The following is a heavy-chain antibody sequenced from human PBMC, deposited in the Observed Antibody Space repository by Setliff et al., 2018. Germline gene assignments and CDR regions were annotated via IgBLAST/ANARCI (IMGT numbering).Heavy chain of an antibody. CDR3: ARHSSRPY. CDR2: IYHSGGT. V-gene: IGHV4-38-2*01. CDR1: GYSISSGYY. J-gene: IGHJ4*02. Sequence: PSETLSLTCAVSGYSISSGYYWGWIRQPPGKGLEWIGSIYHSGGTYYNPSLKSRVTISVDTSKNQFSLKLSSATAADTAVYYCARHSSRPYWGQGTLVTVSS.